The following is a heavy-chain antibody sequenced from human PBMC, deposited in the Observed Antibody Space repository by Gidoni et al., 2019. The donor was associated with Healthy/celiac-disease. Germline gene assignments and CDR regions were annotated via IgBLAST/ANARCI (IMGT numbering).Heavy chain of an antibody. Sequence: EVQLVGSGGGLVQPGGSLRLSCSASGFTFSSYAMHWVRQAPGKGLEYVSAISSNGGSTYYADSVKGRFTISRDNSKNTLYLQMSSLRAEDTAVYYCVKDRPGYCSGGSCYYFDYWGQGTLVTVSS. V-gene: IGHV3-64D*08. D-gene: IGHD2-15*01. CDR2: ISSNGGST. CDR1: GFTFSSYA. CDR3: VKDRPGYCSGGSCYYFDY. J-gene: IGHJ4*02.